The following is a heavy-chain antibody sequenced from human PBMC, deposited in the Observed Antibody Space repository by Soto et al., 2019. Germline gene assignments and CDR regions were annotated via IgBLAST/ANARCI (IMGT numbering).Heavy chain of an antibody. D-gene: IGHD3-10*01. Sequence: SETLSLTCTISGGSFRTNYWSWIRQAPGKGLEWIGYTYHTGSTKYNPSLKSRATISVDTSKNQFSLTLNSAAAADTAVYYCATDSAGRGPFDPWGQGILVTVSS. CDR1: GGSFRTNY. J-gene: IGHJ5*02. CDR3: ATDSAGRGPFDP. V-gene: IGHV4-59*13. CDR2: TYHTGST.